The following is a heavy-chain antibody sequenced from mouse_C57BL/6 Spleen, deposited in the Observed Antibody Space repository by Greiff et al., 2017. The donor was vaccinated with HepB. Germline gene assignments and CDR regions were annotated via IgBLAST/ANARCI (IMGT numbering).Heavy chain of an antibody. CDR2: IRNKANGYTT. Sequence: EVQRVESGGGLVQPGGSLSLSCAASGFTFTDYYMSWVRQPPGKALEWLGFIRNKANGYTTEYSASVKGRFTISRDNSQSILYLQMNALRAEDSATYYCARSLLRSLYFDVWGTGTTVTVSS. CDR1: GFTFTDYY. V-gene: IGHV7-3*01. CDR3: ARSLLRSLYFDV. D-gene: IGHD1-1*01. J-gene: IGHJ1*03.